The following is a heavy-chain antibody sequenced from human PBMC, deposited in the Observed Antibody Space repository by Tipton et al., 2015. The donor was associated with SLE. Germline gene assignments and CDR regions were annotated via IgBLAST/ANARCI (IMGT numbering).Heavy chain of an antibody. CDR1: GGSINSSSYY. J-gene: IGHJ6*02. Sequence: TLSLTCTVSGGSINSSSYYWGWIRQPPGKGLEWIGSIYYSGSTYYNPSLKSRVTISVDTSKNQFSVKLSSVTAADTAVYYCARDRVVVVAARSLYYYGMDVWRQGPTVTVSS. V-gene: IGHV4-39*07. D-gene: IGHD2-15*01. CDR2: IYYSGST. CDR3: ARDRVVVVAARSLYYYGMDV.